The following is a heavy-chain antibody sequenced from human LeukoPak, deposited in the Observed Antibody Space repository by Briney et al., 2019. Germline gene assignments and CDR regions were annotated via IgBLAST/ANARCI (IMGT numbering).Heavy chain of an antibody. Sequence: ASVKVSCKASGYTFTSYYMHWVRQAPGQGLEWMGIINPSGGSTSYAQKFQGRVTMTRDMSTSTVYMELSSLRSEDTAVYYCARADYDSSGYYGRRHFDYWGQGTLVTVSS. CDR1: GYTFTSYY. CDR2: INPSGGST. D-gene: IGHD3-22*01. CDR3: ARADYDSSGYYGRRHFDY. V-gene: IGHV1-46*01. J-gene: IGHJ4*02.